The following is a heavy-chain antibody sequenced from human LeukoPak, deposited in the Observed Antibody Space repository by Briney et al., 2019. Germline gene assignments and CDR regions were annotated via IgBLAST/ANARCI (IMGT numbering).Heavy chain of an antibody. CDR3: ARDLPTTTYDLAPMDV. J-gene: IGHJ6*03. CDR2: IYYSGST. CDR1: GGSISSYY. Sequence: PSETLSLTCTVSGGSISSYYWSWIRQPPGKGLEWIGYIYYSGSTNYNPSLKSRVTISVDTSKNQFSLKLSSVTAADTAVYYCARDLPTTTYDLAPMDVWGKGTTVTVSS. D-gene: IGHD4-11*01. V-gene: IGHV4-59*12.